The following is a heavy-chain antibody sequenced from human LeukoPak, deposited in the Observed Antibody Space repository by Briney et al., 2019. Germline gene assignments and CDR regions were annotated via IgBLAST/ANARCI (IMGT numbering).Heavy chain of an antibody. CDR2: IYYSGST. Sequence: PSETLSLTCTVSGGSISSYYWSWIRQPPGKGLEWIGYIYYSGSTNYNPSLKSRVTISVDTSKNQFSLKLSSVTAADTAVYYCARGREYHDSSGYSSWGQGTLVTVSS. V-gene: IGHV4-59*01. J-gene: IGHJ4*02. CDR1: GGSISSYY. D-gene: IGHD3-22*01. CDR3: ARGREYHDSSGYSS.